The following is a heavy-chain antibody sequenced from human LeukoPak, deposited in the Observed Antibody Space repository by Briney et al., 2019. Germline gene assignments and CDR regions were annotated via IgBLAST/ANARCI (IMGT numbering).Heavy chain of an antibody. J-gene: IGHJ4*02. V-gene: IGHV1-8*01. Sequence: MGWMNPNSGNTGYAQKFQGRVTMTRNTSISTAYMELSSLRSEDTAVYYCARGYRFGEFDYWGQGTLVTVSS. CDR2: MNPNSGNT. D-gene: IGHD3-10*01. CDR3: ARGYRFGEFDY.